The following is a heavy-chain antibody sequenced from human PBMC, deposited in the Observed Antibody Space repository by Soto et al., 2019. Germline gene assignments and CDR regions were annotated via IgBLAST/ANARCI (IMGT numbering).Heavy chain of an antibody. D-gene: IGHD2-15*01. CDR1: SYTFTSYG. CDR3: ERGYCSGGSWYTGWFDL. Sequence: QVQLVQSGAEVKKPGASVRVSCKASSYTFTSYGISWVRQAPGQGLEWMGWISGYNGNTNYAQKLQGRVTMTKDTSTSTANMERRSLSSHDTAAYYCERGYCSGGSWYTGWFDLWDQGTLVTVSS. CDR2: ISGYNGNT. V-gene: IGHV1-18*01. J-gene: IGHJ5*02.